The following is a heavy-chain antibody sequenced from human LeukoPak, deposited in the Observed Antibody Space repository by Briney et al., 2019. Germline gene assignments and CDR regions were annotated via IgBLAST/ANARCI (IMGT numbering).Heavy chain of an antibody. CDR2: MKSKTDGGTT. J-gene: IGHJ4*02. D-gene: IGHD5-12*01. Sequence: GGSLRLSCAASGFTFSNAWMSWVRQAPGKGLEWVGRMKSKTDGGTTDYAAPVKGRFTISRDDSKNTLYLQMNSLKTEDTAVYYCTTDRMPDIVATDFDYWGQGTLVTVSS. CDR3: TTDRMPDIVATDFDY. CDR1: GFTFSNAW. V-gene: IGHV3-15*01.